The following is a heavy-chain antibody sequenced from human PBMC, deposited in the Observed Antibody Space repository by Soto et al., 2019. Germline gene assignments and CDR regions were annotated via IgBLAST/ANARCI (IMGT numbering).Heavy chain of an antibody. J-gene: IGHJ4*02. CDR2: IYYSGST. CDR1: GGSISSYY. D-gene: IGHD1-7*01. CDR3: VRGPNNWNYDY. V-gene: IGHV4-59*08. Sequence: PSETLSLTCTVSGGSISSYYWSWIRQPPGKGLEWIGYIYYSGSTNYNPSLKSRVTISVDTSKNQFSLKLSSVTAADTAVYYCVRGPNNWNYDYWGQGTLVTVSS.